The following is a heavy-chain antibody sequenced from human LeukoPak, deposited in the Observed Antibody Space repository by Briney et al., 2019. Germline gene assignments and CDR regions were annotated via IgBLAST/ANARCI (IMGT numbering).Heavy chain of an antibody. CDR2: IIPIFGTA. J-gene: IGHJ6*03. V-gene: IGHV1-69*13. CDR1: GGTFSSYA. D-gene: IGHD4-23*01. CDR3: AIPRSHYGGNSNYYYMDV. Sequence: RASVKVSCKASGGTFSSYAISWVRQAPGQGLEWMGGIIPIFGTANYAQKFQGSVTITADESTSTAYMELSSLRSEDTAVYYCAIPRSHYGGNSNYYYMDVWGKGTTVTVSS.